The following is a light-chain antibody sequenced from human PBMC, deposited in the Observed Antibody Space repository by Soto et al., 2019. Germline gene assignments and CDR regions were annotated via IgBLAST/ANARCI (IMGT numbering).Light chain of an antibody. CDR1: SSDVGAFNY. J-gene: IGLJ1*01. V-gene: IGLV2-14*03. CDR2: DVS. CDR3: NSYTSNNTYV. Sequence: QSALTQPASGSGSPGQAITISCSGTSSDVGAFNYVSWYQQHPGKAPKLMIYDVSNRPSGVSNRFSGSKSGNTASLTISGLLAEYEADYYCNSYTSNNTYVFGTGTKVTVL.